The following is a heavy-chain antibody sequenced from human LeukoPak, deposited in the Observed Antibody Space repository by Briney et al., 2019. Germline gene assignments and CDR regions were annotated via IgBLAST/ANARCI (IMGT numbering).Heavy chain of an antibody. Sequence: AGGSLRLSCAASGFTFSSYGMHWVRQAPGKGLEWVAVIWYDGSNKYYADSVKGRFTISRDNSKNTLYLQMSSLRSEDTAVYYCAREGITIFGVVTSTHYYGMDVWGQGTTVTVSS. V-gene: IGHV3-33*01. J-gene: IGHJ6*02. CDR2: IWYDGSNK. CDR3: AREGITIFGVVTSTHYYGMDV. CDR1: GFTFSSYG. D-gene: IGHD3-3*01.